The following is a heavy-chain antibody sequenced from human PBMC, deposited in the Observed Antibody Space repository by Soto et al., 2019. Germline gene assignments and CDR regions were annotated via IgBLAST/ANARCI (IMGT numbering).Heavy chain of an antibody. J-gene: IGHJ4*02. CDR3: ARGRATACFDY. CDR1: GYTFTSYY. Sequence: QVQLVQSGAEVKKPGASVKVSCKASGYTFTSYYMHWVRQAPGQGLEWMGIINPSGGSTSYAQKFPGRVTMTRDTSTSTVYMELGSLRSEDTAVYYCARGRATACFDYWGQGTLVTVSS. CDR2: INPSGGST. V-gene: IGHV1-46*03. D-gene: IGHD5-12*01.